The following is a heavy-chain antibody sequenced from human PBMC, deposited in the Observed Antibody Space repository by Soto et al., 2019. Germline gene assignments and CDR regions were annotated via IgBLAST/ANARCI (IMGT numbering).Heavy chain of an antibody. CDR2: ISGSGGST. V-gene: IGHV3-23*01. D-gene: IGHD5-18*01. CDR1: GFTFSSYA. J-gene: IGHJ6*02. Sequence: GESLRLSCAASGFTFSSYAMSWVRQAPGKGVEWVSAISGSGGSTYYADSVKGRFTISRDNSKNTLYLQMNSLRAEDTAVYYCAKALLQLWTFSSGYYGMDVWGQGTTVTVSS. CDR3: AKALLQLWTFSSGYYGMDV.